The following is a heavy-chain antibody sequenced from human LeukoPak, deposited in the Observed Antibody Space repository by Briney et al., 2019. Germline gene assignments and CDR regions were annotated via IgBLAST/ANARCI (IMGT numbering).Heavy chain of an antibody. Sequence: ASVNVSCKASGYTFTSYGISWVRQAPGQGLKWMGWISAYNGNTNYAQKHQGRVSMTTDTSTRTAYMELRSLRSDDTAVYYCARATGTWGHDGFDIWGQGTMVTVSS. J-gene: IGHJ3*02. CDR2: ISAYNGNT. D-gene: IGHD3-16*01. V-gene: IGHV1-18*01. CDR3: ARATGTWGHDGFDI. CDR1: GYTFTSYG.